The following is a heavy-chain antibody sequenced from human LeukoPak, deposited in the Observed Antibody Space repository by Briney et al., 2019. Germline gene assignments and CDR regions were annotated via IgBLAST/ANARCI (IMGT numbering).Heavy chain of an antibody. V-gene: IGHV3-21*01. D-gene: IGHD3-22*01. CDR3: ARGLDSSGYN. CDR1: EFTFSKYS. CDR2: ISSSSSYI. Sequence: GGSLRLSCAASEFTFSKYSMNWVRQAPGKGLEWVSSISSSSSYIYYADSVKGRFTISRDNAKNSLYLQMNSLRAEDTAVYYCARGLDSSGYNWGQGTLVTVSS. J-gene: IGHJ4*02.